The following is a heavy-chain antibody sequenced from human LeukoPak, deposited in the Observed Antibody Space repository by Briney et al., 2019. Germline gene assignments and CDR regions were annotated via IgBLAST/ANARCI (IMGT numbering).Heavy chain of an antibody. V-gene: IGHV1-8*03. J-gene: IGHJ4*02. Sequence: ASVKVSCKASGYTFTTYDINWVREATGQGLEWMGWMNPNSGYTGYAQKFQGRVTITRDTSISTAYMELSSLRSEDTAVYYCARVAGSIDYWGQGTLVTVSS. CDR1: GYTFTTYD. D-gene: IGHD3-10*01. CDR3: ARVAGSIDY. CDR2: MNPNSGYT.